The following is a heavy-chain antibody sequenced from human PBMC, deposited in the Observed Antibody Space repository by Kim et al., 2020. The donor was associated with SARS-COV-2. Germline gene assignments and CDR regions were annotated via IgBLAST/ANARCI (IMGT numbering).Heavy chain of an antibody. CDR1: FSCSA. CDR2: IRSKANSYAT. D-gene: IGHD5-18*01. CDR3: TRTVDTPMVAIPFDY. J-gene: IGHJ4*02. Sequence: FSCSAMHWVRQAAGKGLECVGRIRSKANSYATAYAASVKGRLTISRDDSKTTAYLQMNSLKTEDTAVYYCTRTVDTPMVAIPFDYWGQGTLAT. V-gene: IGHV3-73*01.